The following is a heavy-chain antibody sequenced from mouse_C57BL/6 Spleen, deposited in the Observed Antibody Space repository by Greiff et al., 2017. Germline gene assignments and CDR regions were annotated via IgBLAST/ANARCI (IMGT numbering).Heavy chain of an antibody. D-gene: IGHD2-4*01. CDR3: ARKSFYDYDSWFAY. Sequence: VQLQQPGAELVKPGASVKLSCKASGYTFTSYWMQWVKQRPGQGLEWIGEIDPSDSYTNYNQKFKGKATLTVDTSSSTAYMQLSSLTSEDSAVYYCARKSFYDYDSWFAYWGQGTLVTVSA. J-gene: IGHJ3*01. V-gene: IGHV1-50*01. CDR1: GYTFTSYW. CDR2: IDPSDSYT.